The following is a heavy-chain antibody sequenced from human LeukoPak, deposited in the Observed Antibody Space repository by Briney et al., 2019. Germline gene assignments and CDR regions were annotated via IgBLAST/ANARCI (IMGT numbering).Heavy chain of an antibody. V-gene: IGHV3-20*04. CDR2: INWNGGRT. CDR3: ARDHFRAVEAFDI. Sequence: AGGSLRLSCAASGFTFDAYAMSWVRQAPGKGLERVSGINWNGGRTGYADSVKGRFTISRDNAKNSLHLQMNSLRAEDTALYYCARDHFRAVEAFDIWGQGTMVTVSS. J-gene: IGHJ3*02. CDR1: GFTFDAYA. D-gene: IGHD4-23*01.